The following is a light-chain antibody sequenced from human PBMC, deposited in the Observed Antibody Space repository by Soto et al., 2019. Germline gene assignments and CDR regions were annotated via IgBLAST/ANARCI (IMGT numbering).Light chain of an antibody. CDR3: QQSGNWPPGLT. Sequence: EIVLTQSPATLSLSPGDRATLSCRASQSVSIHLAWYQQKGGQAPRLLIYDTSNRATGIPARFSGSGSGTDFTLTISSLETEESAVYYCQQSGNWPPGLTSGPGTKGDIK. V-gene: IGKV3-11*01. CDR1: QSVSIH. J-gene: IGKJ3*01. CDR2: DTS.